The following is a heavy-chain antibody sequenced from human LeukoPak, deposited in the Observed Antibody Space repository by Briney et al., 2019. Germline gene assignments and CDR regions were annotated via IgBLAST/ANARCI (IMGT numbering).Heavy chain of an antibody. V-gene: IGHV3-23*01. Sequence: GGSLRLSCAASGFTFSSYAMSWVRQAPGKGLEWVPAISGSGGSTYYADSVKGRFTISRDNSENTLYLQMNSLRAEDTAVYYCAKLPDESLVVITDYYGMDVWGQGTTVTVSS. CDR1: GFTFSSYA. CDR3: AKLPDESLVVITDYYGMDV. J-gene: IGHJ6*02. D-gene: IGHD3-22*01. CDR2: ISGSGGST.